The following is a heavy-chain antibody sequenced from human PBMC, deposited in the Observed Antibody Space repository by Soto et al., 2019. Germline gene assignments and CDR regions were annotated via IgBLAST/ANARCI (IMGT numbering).Heavy chain of an antibody. Sequence: QVQLQESGPGLVKPSQTLSLTCTVSGGSISSGGYYWSWIRQHPGKGLEWIGYIYYSGSTYYNPSLMIRVTISVDTSKNQFSLKLSSVTAADTAVYYCARRMEFGWFDPWGQGTLVTVSS. V-gene: IGHV4-31*03. D-gene: IGHD3-10*01. CDR1: GGSISSGGYY. J-gene: IGHJ5*02. CDR2: IYYSGST. CDR3: ARRMEFGWFDP.